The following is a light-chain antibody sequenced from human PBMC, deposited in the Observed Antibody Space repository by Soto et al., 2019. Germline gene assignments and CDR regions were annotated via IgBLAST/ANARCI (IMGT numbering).Light chain of an antibody. CDR1: SSDFGSYNL. CDR3: CSYAGSSTFNVV. CDR2: EGS. Sequence: QSALTQPASVSGSPGQSITISCTGTSSDFGSYNLVSWYQQHPGKAPKLMIYEGSKRPSGVSNRFSGSKSGNTASLTISGLQAEDEADYYCCSYAGSSTFNVVFGGGTKVTVL. V-gene: IGLV2-23*03. J-gene: IGLJ2*01.